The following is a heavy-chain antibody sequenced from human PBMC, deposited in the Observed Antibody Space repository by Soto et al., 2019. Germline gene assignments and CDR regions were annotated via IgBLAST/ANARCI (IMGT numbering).Heavy chain of an antibody. CDR1: GGTINSGNYY. CDR2: IYNTGST. CDR3: ARGGGGKATFDY. V-gene: IGHV4-61*01. Sequence: SETLSLTCSVSGGTINSGNYYWSWIRQPPGKGLEWIGYIYNTGSTNYNPSLKSRVTMSVDTSKNQFSLKLTSVTAADTAVYYCARGGGGKATFDYWGRGTLVTVSS. J-gene: IGHJ4*02. D-gene: IGHD1-26*01.